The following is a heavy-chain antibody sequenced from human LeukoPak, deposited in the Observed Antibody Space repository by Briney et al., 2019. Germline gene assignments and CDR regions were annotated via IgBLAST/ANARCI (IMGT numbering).Heavy chain of an antibody. D-gene: IGHD6-13*01. CDR3: AREFVGPIAAAGFFDY. CDR2: INWNGGST. J-gene: IGHJ4*02. Sequence: GGSLRLSCAASGFTFDDYGMSWVRQAPGKGLEWVSGINWNGGSTGYADSVKGRFTISRDNAKNSLYLQMNSLRAEDTAVYYCAREFVGPIAAAGFFDYWGQGTLVTVSS. CDR1: GFTFDDYG. V-gene: IGHV3-20*04.